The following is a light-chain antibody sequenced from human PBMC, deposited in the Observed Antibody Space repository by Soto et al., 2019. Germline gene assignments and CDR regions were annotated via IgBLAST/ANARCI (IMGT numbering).Light chain of an antibody. V-gene: IGKV3-15*01. CDR3: QQYNNWPPWT. Sequence: EVVMTQSPASLSVSPGERVTLSCRASQNIRNNLAWYQQKPGQSPRLLISGASTREAGVPGRFSGSGSGTEFTLIISSLQSEDFASYYCQQYNNWPPWTFGQGTKV. CDR2: GAS. CDR1: QNIRNN. J-gene: IGKJ1*01.